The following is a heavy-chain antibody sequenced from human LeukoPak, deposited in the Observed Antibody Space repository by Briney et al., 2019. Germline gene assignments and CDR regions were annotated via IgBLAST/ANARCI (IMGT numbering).Heavy chain of an antibody. CDR1: GFTFSSYA. CDR2: ISGSGGST. Sequence: GGSLRLSCAASGFTFSSYAMSWVRQAPGKGLEWVSAISGSGGSTYYADSVKGRFTISRDNSKNTLYLQMNSLRAEDTAVYYCAKGRETTMIVVAKKAYFDYWGQGTLVTVSS. CDR3: AKGRETTMIVVAKKAYFDY. V-gene: IGHV3-23*01. D-gene: IGHD3-22*01. J-gene: IGHJ4*02.